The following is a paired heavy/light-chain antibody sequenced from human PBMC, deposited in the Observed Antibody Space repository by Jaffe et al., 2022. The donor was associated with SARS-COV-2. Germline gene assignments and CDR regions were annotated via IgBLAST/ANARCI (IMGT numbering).Light chain of an antibody. CDR1: SSDVGGYNY. CDR3: SSYTSSSTLEGV. Sequence: QSALTQPASVSGSPGQSITISCTGTSSDVGGYNYVSWYQQYPGKAPKLMIYEVSNRPSGVSNRFSGSKSGNTASLTISGLQAEDEADYYCSSYTSSSTLEGVFGGGTKLTVL. CDR2: EVS. J-gene: IGLJ3*02. V-gene: IGLV2-14*01.
Heavy chain of an antibody. CDR3: AKEALAYYGMDV. Sequence: EVQLVESGGGLVQPGRSLRLSCAASGFTFDDYAMHWVRQAPGKGLEWVSGINWNSSSIGYADSVKGRFTISRDNAKNSLYLQMNSLRAEDTALYYCAKEALAYYGMDVWGQGTTVTVSS. V-gene: IGHV3-9*01. CDR2: INWNSSSI. CDR1: GFTFDDYA. J-gene: IGHJ6*02.